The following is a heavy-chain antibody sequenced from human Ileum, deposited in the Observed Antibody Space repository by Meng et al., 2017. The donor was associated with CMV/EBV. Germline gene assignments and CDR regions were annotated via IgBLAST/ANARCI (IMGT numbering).Heavy chain of an antibody. D-gene: IGHD5-12*01. CDR1: GFSFSTSKAG. CDR3: VHRSYSGQDDY. J-gene: IGHJ4*02. Sequence: QTSLTVFGPTRVTPTQTLTLTCTFSGFSFSTSKAGVGWIRLPPGKALEWLALIYWDDDTRYNPSLKTRLTITKDTSKNQVILTMTKMDPADTATYFCVHRSYSGQDDYWGQGALVTVSS. V-gene: IGHV2-5*02. CDR2: IYWDDDT.